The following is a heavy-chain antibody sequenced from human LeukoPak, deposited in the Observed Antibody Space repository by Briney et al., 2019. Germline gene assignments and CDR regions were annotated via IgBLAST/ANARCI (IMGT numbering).Heavy chain of an antibody. D-gene: IGHD4-17*01. Sequence: SETLSLTCAVYGGSLSGYYWSWIRQPPGKGLEWIGEINHSGSTNYNPSLKSRVTISVDTSKNQFSLKLSSVTAADTAVYYCATTYGDYPYNWFDPWGQGTLVTVSS. CDR1: GGSLSGYY. J-gene: IGHJ5*02. CDR2: INHSGST. V-gene: IGHV4-34*01. CDR3: ATTYGDYPYNWFDP.